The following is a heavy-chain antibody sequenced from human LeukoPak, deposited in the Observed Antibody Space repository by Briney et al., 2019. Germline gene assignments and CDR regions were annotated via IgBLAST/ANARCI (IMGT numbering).Heavy chain of an antibody. V-gene: IGHV4-59*01. CDR2: IYYSGGT. J-gene: IGHJ4*02. CDR1: GFTFSSYS. Sequence: GSLRLSCAASGFTFSSYSMNWVRQAPGKGLEWIGYIYYSGGTNYNPSLKSRVTISVDTSKNQFSLKLSSVTAADTAVYYCARGGWYSSSWSFDYWGQGTLVTVSS. D-gene: IGHD6-13*01. CDR3: ARGGWYSSSWSFDY.